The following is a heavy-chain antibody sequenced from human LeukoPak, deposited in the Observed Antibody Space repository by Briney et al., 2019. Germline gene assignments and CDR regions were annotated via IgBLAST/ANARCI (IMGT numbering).Heavy chain of an antibody. D-gene: IGHD3-9*01. CDR2: VFHTGSI. J-gene: IGHJ4*02. CDR1: GASISTGSFT. CDR3: ARRHHIFAGSLDS. Sequence: SETLSLTCSVSGASISTGSFTWTWIRQPPGKGLEWLGYVFHTGSINYNPSLKTRVTLSRDKSKNQFSLRLDSVTAAGTAVYFFARRHHIFAGSLDSWGPGILVTVSS. V-gene: IGHV4-30-2*01.